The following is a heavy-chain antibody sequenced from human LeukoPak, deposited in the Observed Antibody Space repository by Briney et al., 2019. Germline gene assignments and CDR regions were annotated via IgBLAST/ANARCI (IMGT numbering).Heavy chain of an antibody. Sequence: ASVKVSCKASGGTFSSYAISWVRQAPGQGLEWMGGIIPIFGTANYAQKFQGRVTITADKSTSTAYMELSSLRSEDTAVYYCARDPVRGVKYNWFDPWGQGTLVTVSS. D-gene: IGHD3-10*01. V-gene: IGHV1-69*06. CDR1: GGTFSSYA. CDR3: ARDPVRGVKYNWFDP. J-gene: IGHJ5*02. CDR2: IIPIFGTA.